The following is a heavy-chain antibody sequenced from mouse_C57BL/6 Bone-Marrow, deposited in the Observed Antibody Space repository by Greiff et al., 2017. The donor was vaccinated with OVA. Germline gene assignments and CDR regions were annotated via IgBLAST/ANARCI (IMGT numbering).Heavy chain of an antibody. CDR1: GFTFSSYG. CDR3: ASYGYYFDY. CDR2: ISSGGSYT. Sequence: EVHLVESGGDLVKPGGSLKLSCAASGFTFSSYGMSWVRQTPDKRLEWVATISSGGSYTYYPDSVKGRFTISRDNAKNTLYLQMSSLKSEDTAMYYCASYGYYFDYWGQGTTLTVSS. D-gene: IGHD1-1*01. V-gene: IGHV5-6*01. J-gene: IGHJ2*01.